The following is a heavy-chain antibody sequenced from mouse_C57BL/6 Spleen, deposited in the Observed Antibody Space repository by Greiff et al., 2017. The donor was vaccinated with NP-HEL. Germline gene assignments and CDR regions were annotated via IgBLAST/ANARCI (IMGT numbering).Heavy chain of an antibody. CDR1: GYTFTSYW. J-gene: IGHJ1*03. CDR3: AITYGSSYDWYFDV. V-gene: IGHV1-74*01. D-gene: IGHD1-1*01. Sequence: QVQLQQSGAELVKPGASVKVSCKASGYTFTSYWMHWVKQRPGQGLEWIGRIHPSDSDTNYNQKFKGKATLTVDKSSSTAYMQLSSLTSEDSAVYYGAITYGSSYDWYFDVWGTGTTVTVSS. CDR2: IHPSDSDT.